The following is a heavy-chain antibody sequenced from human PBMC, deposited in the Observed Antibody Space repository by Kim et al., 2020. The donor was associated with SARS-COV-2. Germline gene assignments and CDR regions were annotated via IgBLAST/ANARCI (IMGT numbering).Heavy chain of an antibody. D-gene: IGHD6-13*01. CDR3: TSTWYSSSWYFSSSAQGWFDP. V-gene: IGHV3-49*04. CDR1: GFTFGDYA. J-gene: IGHJ5*02. Sequence: GGSLRLSCTASGFTFGDYAMSWVRQAPGKGLEWVGFIRSKAYGGTTEYAASVKGRFTISRDDSKSIAYLQMNSLKTEDTAVYYCTSTWYSSSWYFSSSAQGWFDPWGQGTLVTVSS. CDR2: IRSKAYGGTT.